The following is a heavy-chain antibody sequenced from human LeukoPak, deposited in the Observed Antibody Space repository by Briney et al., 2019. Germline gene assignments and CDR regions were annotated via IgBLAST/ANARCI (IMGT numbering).Heavy chain of an antibody. CDR2: ISGSGGTT. D-gene: IGHD5-18*01. J-gene: IGHJ4*02. V-gene: IGHV3-48*03. Sequence: GGSLRLSCAASGFTFSSYEMNWVRQAPGKGLEWVAYISGSGGTTYYGDSVKGRFTISRDNAKNSLYLQINSLRAEDTAVYYCARVHYNTAMVDIDYWGQGTLVTVSS. CDR1: GFTFSSYE. CDR3: ARVHYNTAMVDIDY.